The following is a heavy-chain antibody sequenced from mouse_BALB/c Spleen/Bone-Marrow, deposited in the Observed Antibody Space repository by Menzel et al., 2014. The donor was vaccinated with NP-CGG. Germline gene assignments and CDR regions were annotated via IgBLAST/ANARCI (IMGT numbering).Heavy chain of an antibody. J-gene: IGHJ4*01. D-gene: IGHD2-10*02. CDR1: GFSFRSYA. Sequence: DVKLVESGGGLVKPGGSLKLSCAASGFSFRSYAMSWVRQTPERRLEWVASIISGGNTYYPDSVKGRFTISRDNARTIIYLQMSSLTSEDTAMYYCARGPSYGNYLYYALDYWGQGTSVTVSS. CDR3: ARGPSYGNYLYYALDY. V-gene: IGHV5-6-5*01. CDR2: IISGGNT.